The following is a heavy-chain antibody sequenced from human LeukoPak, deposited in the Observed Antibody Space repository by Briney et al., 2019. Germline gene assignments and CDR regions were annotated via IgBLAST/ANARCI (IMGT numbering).Heavy chain of an antibody. D-gene: IGHD3-16*01. CDR2: IHYSGST. Sequence: PSETLSLTCTVSGGSISSYYWSWIRQPAGKGLEWIGYIHYSGSTNYNPSLKSRVTISVDTSKNQFSLKLSSVTAADTAVYYCARPPHRYALGGWFDPWGQGTLVTVSS. V-gene: IGHV4-59*12. J-gene: IGHJ5*02. CDR3: ARPPHRYALGGWFDP. CDR1: GGSISSYY.